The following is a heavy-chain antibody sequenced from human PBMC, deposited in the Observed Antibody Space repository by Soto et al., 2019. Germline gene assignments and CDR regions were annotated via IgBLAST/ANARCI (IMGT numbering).Heavy chain of an antibody. CDR2: ISYDGSNK. CDR3: ARDRRGGSGVDY. Sequence: QVQLVESGGGVVQPGRSLRLSCAASGFTFSSYAMHWVRQAPGKGLEWVAVISYDGSNKYYADSVKGRFTISRDNSKNTLYLQMNSLRAEDTAVYYCARDRRGGSGVDYWGQGTLVTVSS. CDR1: GFTFSSYA. J-gene: IGHJ4*02. D-gene: IGHD3-10*01. V-gene: IGHV3-30-3*01.